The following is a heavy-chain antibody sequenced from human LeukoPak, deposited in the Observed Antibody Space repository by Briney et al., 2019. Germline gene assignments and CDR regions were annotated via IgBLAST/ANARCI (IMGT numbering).Heavy chain of an antibody. CDR1: GGSIRSYY. CDR3: ARVPAAGTVFDY. J-gene: IGHJ4*02. CDR2: IYHSGST. Sequence: SETLSLTCTVSGGSIRSYYWSWIRQPPGKGLEWIGYIYHSGSTNYNPSLKSRVTISVDTSKNQFSLKLSSVTAADTAVYYCARVPAAGTVFDYWGQGTLVTVSS. V-gene: IGHV4-59*01. D-gene: IGHD6-13*01.